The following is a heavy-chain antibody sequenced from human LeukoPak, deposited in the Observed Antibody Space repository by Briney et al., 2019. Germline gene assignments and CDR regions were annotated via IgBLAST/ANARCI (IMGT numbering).Heavy chain of an antibody. CDR3: ARNFYGDYIFDY. CDR2: ISYDGSNK. V-gene: IGHV3-30*07. J-gene: IGHJ4*02. CDR1: GFTFSSYA. Sequence: GRSLRLSCAASGFTFSSYAMHWVRQAPGKGLEWVAVISYDGSNKYYADSVKGRFTISRDNSKNTLYLQMNSLRAEDTAVYYCARNFYGDYIFDYWGQGTLVTVSS. D-gene: IGHD4-17*01.